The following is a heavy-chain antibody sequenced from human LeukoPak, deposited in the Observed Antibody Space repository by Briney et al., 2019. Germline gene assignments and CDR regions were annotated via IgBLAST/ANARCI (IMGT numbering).Heavy chain of an antibody. CDR1: GFTFSSYA. CDR3: AKRTYYYDSSGYYRWDAFDI. CDR2: ISGSGGST. V-gene: IGHV3-23*01. Sequence: GGSLRLSCAASGFTFSSYAMSWVRQAPGKGLEWVSAISGSGGSTYYADSVKGRFTISRDNSKNTLYLQMNSLRAEDTVVYYCAKRTYYYDSSGYYRWDAFDIWGQGTMVTVSS. J-gene: IGHJ3*02. D-gene: IGHD3-22*01.